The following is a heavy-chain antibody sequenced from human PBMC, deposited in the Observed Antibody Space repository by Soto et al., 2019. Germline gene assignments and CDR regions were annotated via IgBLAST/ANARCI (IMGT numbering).Heavy chain of an antibody. D-gene: IGHD1-1*01. J-gene: IGHJ3*02. Sequence: SETLSLTCGVSGGSISRNNWWSWVRQPPGKGLEWIGEIYHSVSSNYNPSLKSRVTISVDKSKNQFSLKLNSVTAADTAVYYCARVATGTTSAFDIWGRGTMVT. V-gene: IGHV4-4*02. CDR2: IYHSVSS. CDR3: ARVATGTTSAFDI. CDR1: GGSISRNNW.